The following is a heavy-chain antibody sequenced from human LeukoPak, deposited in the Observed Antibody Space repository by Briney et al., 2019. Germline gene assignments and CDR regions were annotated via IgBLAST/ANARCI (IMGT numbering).Heavy chain of an antibody. CDR2: ISYDGSTK. CDR3: AKDESSGWSHLDY. V-gene: IGHV3-30*18. J-gene: IGHJ4*02. Sequence: GRSLRLSCAASGFTFSRIGMHWVRQAPGKGLEWVALISYDGSTKYCLDSVKGRFTISRDNSKNTVSLQMDSLRTEDTAVYYCAKDESSGWSHLDYWGQGTLVTVSS. CDR1: GFTFSRIG. D-gene: IGHD6-19*01.